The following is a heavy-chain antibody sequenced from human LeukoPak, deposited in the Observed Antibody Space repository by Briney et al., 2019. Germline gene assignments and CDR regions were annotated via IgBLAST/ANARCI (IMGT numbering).Heavy chain of an antibody. Sequence: GGSLRLSCAASGFTFSSYWMSWVRQAPGKGLEWVANIKQDGSEKYYVDSVKGRFTISRDNAKNSLYLQMNSLRAEDTAVYYCARDEAGRDYGPNYFDYWGQGTLVTVSS. CDR1: GFTFSSYW. J-gene: IGHJ4*02. V-gene: IGHV3-7*01. CDR2: IKQDGSEK. CDR3: ARDEAGRDYGPNYFDY. D-gene: IGHD4-17*01.